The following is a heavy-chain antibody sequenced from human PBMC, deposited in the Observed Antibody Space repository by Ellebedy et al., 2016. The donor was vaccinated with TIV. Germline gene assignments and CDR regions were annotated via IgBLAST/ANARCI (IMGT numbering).Heavy chain of an antibody. Sequence: MPSETLSLTCTVSGGSISTSNFYWGWVRQPPGKGLEWIGTVYYSGTTQYNPSLKSRVTISVDTSKNQFSLELSAVTAADTAIYYCARGFTYGSGSSSMGGDWGQGTLVTVSS. CDR1: GGSISTSNFY. D-gene: IGHD3-10*01. CDR3: ARGFTYGSGSSSMGGD. J-gene: IGHJ4*02. V-gene: IGHV4-39*07. CDR2: VYYSGTT.